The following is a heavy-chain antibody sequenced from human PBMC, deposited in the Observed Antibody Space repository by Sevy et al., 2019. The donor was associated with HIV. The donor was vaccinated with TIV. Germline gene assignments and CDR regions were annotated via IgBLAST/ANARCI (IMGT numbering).Heavy chain of an antibody. Sequence: GGSLRLSCAASGFTFSIYTLNWVRQAPGKGLEWGSSISPTSSYIYYADSVKGRFSISRDNAKNSLFLQMNSLRADDTAIYYCAKEDSNGVCYSSWGQGTLVTVSS. J-gene: IGHJ5*02. CDR2: ISPTSSYI. CDR1: GFTFSIYT. D-gene: IGHD2-21*01. CDR3: AKEDSNGVCYSS. V-gene: IGHV3-21*01.